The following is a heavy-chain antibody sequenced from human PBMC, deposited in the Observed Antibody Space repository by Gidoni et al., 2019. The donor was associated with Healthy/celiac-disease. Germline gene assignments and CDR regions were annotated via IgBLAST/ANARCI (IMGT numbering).Heavy chain of an antibody. CDR3: ARGGSNIPFGY. J-gene: IGHJ4*02. Sequence: QVQLVQSGAEVKKPGSSVKVSCKASGGTFSSYTISWVRQAPGQGLEWMGRIIPILGIANYAQKFQGRVMITADKSTSTAYMELSSLRSEDTAVYYCARGGSNIPFGYWGQGTLVTVSS. CDR2: IIPILGIA. D-gene: IGHD3-10*01. CDR1: GGTFSSYT. V-gene: IGHV1-69*02.